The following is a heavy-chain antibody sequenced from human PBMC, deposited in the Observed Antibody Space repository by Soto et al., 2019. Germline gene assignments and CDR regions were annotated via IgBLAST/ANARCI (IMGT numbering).Heavy chain of an antibody. Sequence: SETLSLTCTVSGGSISSYYWSWIRQPPGKGLEWIGYIYYSGSTNYNPSLKSRVTISVDTSKNQFSLKLSSVTAADTAVYYCARDLGVAGYYYYGMDVWGQGTTVTVSS. V-gene: IGHV4-59*01. CDR1: GGSISSYY. D-gene: IGHD2-15*01. J-gene: IGHJ6*02. CDR3: ARDLGVAGYYYYGMDV. CDR2: IYYSGST.